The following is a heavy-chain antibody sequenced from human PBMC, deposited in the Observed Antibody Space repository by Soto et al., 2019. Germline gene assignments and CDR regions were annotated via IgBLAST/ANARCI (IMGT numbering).Heavy chain of an antibody. CDR2: MYYSGST. Sequence: QVQLQESGPGLVKPSETLSLSCSVSSGSISGHYWSWVRQTPGKGLEWIGYMYYSGSTNYNPSLKSRVTISVDTSKNHFSLRLTSVTAADTAVYYCARGPYYDLIWNYYYMDVWGKGTTVTVSS. D-gene: IGHD3-16*01. J-gene: IGHJ6*03. CDR1: SGSISGHY. CDR3: ARGPYYDLIWNYYYMDV. V-gene: IGHV4-59*08.